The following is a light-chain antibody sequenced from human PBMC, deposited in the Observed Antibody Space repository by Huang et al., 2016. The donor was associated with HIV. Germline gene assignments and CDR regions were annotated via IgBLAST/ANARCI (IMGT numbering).Light chain of an antibody. CDR2: GAS. CDR3: QEYDFWPPWT. V-gene: IGKV3-15*01. CDR1: QSVDTD. J-gene: IGKJ1*01. Sequence: EMVMTQSPGTLSVSPGERANISCRASQSVDTDLAWYQQKPGQAPRLLIFGASTRATDVPARFTGTGSGTEFVLTISNVQSEDSAVYYCQEYDFWPPWTFGQGTKVEVK.